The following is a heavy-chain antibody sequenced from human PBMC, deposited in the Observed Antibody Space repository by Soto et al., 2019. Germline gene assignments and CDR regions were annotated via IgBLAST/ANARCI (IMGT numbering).Heavy chain of an antibody. J-gene: IGHJ4*02. Sequence: QVPLVESGGGVVQPGRSLRLSCAASGFTFSTYGMHWVRQAPGKGLEWVAVISYDGSNKYYADSVKGRFTISRDNSKNTLYLQMSRLRAEDTAVYYCARGLSYSVIDYWGQGTLVTVSS. CDR1: GFTFSTYG. D-gene: IGHD5-18*01. CDR3: ARGLSYSVIDY. V-gene: IGHV3-30*03. CDR2: ISYDGSNK.